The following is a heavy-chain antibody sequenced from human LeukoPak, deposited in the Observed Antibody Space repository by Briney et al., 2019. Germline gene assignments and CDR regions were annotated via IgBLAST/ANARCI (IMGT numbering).Heavy chain of an antibody. J-gene: IGHJ4*02. Sequence: SETLSLTCTVSGGSISSYYWSWIRQPPGKGLEWIGYISYIGGTNYNPSLKSRVTILLDTSKNQLSLKLSSVTAADTAVYYCARVTDWNDFDYWGQGTLVTVSS. CDR1: GGSISSYY. D-gene: IGHD1-1*01. CDR2: ISYIGGT. V-gene: IGHV4-59*01. CDR3: ARVTDWNDFDY.